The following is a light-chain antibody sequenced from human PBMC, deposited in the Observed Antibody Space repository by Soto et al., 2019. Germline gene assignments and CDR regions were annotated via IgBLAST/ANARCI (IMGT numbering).Light chain of an antibody. Sequence: EIVLTQSPATLSLSPGERATLSCRASQSVSSYLAWYQQKPGQAPRLLIYDASNRATGIPARFSGSGSGTDFTLTISSLEPEDFAVYYCQQRSNWPPDTFGQGTTLAIK. CDR1: QSVSSY. CDR3: QQRSNWPPDT. J-gene: IGKJ2*01. V-gene: IGKV3-11*01. CDR2: DAS.